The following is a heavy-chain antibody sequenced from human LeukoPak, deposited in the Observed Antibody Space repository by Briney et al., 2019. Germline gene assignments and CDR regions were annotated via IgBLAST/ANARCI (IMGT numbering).Heavy chain of an antibody. CDR3: ARVYGEAPYLFDY. CDR1: GGSISSYY. J-gene: IGHJ4*02. V-gene: IGHV4-59*01. D-gene: IGHD3-10*01. Sequence: SETLSLTCTVSGGSISSYYWSWIRQPPGKGLEWIGYIYYSGSTNCNPSLKSRVTISVDTSKNQFSLKLSSVTAADTAVYYCARVYGEAPYLFDYWGQGTLVTVSS. CDR2: IYYSGST.